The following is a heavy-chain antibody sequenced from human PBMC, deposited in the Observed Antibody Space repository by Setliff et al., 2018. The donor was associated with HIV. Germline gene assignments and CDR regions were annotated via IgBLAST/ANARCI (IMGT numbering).Heavy chain of an antibody. CDR2: IHHSGTA. V-gene: IGHV4-39*01. CDR3: ARVPDLYSHDSNDYRIDAFDV. Sequence: SETLSLTCTVSGGPITRTPYYWGWIRQPPGKGLEWIGSIHHSGTAYDNPSLKSRVTISVDPSKNQILLRLSSVTAADTAVYYCARVPDLYSHDSNDYRIDAFDVWGQGTMVTVSS. J-gene: IGHJ3*01. D-gene: IGHD3-22*01. CDR1: GGPITRTPYY.